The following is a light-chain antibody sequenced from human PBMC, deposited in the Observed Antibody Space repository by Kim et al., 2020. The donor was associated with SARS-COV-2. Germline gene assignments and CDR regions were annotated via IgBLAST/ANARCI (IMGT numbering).Light chain of an antibody. J-gene: IGKJ2*01. Sequence: VSPGEGATLSCRASQSVSSNLAWYQQKPGQAPRLLIYGASTRATGIPARFSGSGSGTEFTLTISSLQSEDFAVYYCQQYYNWPYAFGQGTKLEI. CDR1: QSVSSN. CDR3: QQYYNWPYA. V-gene: IGKV3-15*01. CDR2: GAS.